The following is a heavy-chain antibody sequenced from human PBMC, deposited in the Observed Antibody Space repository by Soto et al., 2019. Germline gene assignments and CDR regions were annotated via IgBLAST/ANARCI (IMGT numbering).Heavy chain of an antibody. CDR2: INHSGST. J-gene: IGHJ4*02. CDR3: ARGWGLGVFDY. Sequence: QVQLQQWGAGLLKPSETLSLTCAVYGWSFSGYYWNWIRQPPGRGLELIGEINHSGSTNYNPSLKSRVTISVDASKNQFSLKLSSVTAADTAVYYCARGWGLGVFDYWGQGTLVTVSS. D-gene: IGHD3-16*01. V-gene: IGHV4-34*01. CDR1: GWSFSGYY.